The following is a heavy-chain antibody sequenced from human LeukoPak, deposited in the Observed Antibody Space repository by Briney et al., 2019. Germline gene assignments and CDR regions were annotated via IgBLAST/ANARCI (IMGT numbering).Heavy chain of an antibody. CDR2: IIPIFGTA. Sequence: ASVKVSCKASGGTFSSYAISWVRQAPGQGLEWMGGIIPIFGTANYAQKFQGRVTITADKSTSTAYMELSSLRSEDTAVYYCARDGQEHYYDSSGYYYWGQGTLVTVPS. V-gene: IGHV1-69*06. J-gene: IGHJ4*02. D-gene: IGHD3-22*01. CDR1: GGTFSSYA. CDR3: ARDGQEHYYDSSGYYY.